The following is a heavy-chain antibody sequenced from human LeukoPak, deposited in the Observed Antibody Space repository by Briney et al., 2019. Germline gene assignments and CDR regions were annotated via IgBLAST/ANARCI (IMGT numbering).Heavy chain of an antibody. J-gene: IGHJ4*02. V-gene: IGHV1-2*02. CDR1: GYTFTVYY. CDR3: ARGYYYDSSGYFFDY. D-gene: IGHD3-22*01. CDR2: INPNSGGT. Sequence: ASVKVSFKASGYTFTVYYMHWVRQAPGQGREWMGWINPNSGGTNYAQKFQGRVTMTRDTSISTAYMELSRLRSDDTAVYYCARGYYYDSSGYFFDYWGQGTLVTVSS.